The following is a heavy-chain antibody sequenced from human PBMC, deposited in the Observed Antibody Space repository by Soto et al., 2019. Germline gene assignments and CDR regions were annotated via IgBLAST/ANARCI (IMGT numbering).Heavy chain of an antibody. CDR3: ARVQTSGQQLVRVYYYYYMDV. D-gene: IGHD6-13*01. CDR1: GGSISSYY. J-gene: IGHJ6*03. Sequence: SETLSLTCTVSGGSISSYYWSWIRQPPGKGLEWIGYIYYSGSTNYNPSLKSRVTISVDTSKNQFSLKLSSVTAADTAVYYCARVQTSGQQLVRVYYYYYMDVWGKGTTVTVSS. V-gene: IGHV4-59*01. CDR2: IYYSGST.